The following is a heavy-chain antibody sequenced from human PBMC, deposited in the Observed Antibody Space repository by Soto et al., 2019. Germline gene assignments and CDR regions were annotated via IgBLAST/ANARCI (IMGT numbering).Heavy chain of an antibody. CDR1: GGTFSSYA. J-gene: IGHJ6*02. CDR3: ARAAASGHYYYYGGMDV. D-gene: IGHD6-25*01. V-gene: IGHV1-69*12. CDR2: IIPIFGTA. Sequence: QVQLVQSGAEVKKPGSSVKVSCKASGGTFSSYAISWVRQAPGQGLEWMGGIIPIFGTANYAQKFQGRVTITADESTITGYMELSSLRSEDTAVYYCARAAASGHYYYYGGMDVWGQGTTVTVSS.